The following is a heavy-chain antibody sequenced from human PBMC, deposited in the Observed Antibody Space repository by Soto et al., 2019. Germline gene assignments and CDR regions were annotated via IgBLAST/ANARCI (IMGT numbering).Heavy chain of an antibody. Sequence: SVPLSLTCTVSGGSISSSSYYWGWIRQPPGKGLEWIGSIYYSGSTYYNPSLKSRVTISVDTSKNQFSLKLSSVTAADTAVYYCARRKSGGAAAGNWFDPWGQGTLVTVSS. D-gene: IGHD6-13*01. CDR2: IYYSGST. V-gene: IGHV4-39*01. J-gene: IGHJ5*02. CDR3: ARRKSGGAAAGNWFDP. CDR1: GGSISSSSYY.